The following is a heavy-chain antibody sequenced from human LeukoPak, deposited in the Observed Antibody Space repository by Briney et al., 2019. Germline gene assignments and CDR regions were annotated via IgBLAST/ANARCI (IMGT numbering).Heavy chain of an antibody. J-gene: IGHJ4*02. V-gene: IGHV3-30*02. CDR3: AKGHSSGWYRYFDY. Sequence: PGRSLRLSCAASGFTFSSYGMHWVRQAPGKGLEWVAFIRYDGSNKYYADSVKGRFTISRDNSKNTLYLQMNSLRAEDTAVYYCAKGHSSGWYRYFDYWGQGTLVTVSS. CDR1: GFTFSSYG. CDR2: IRYDGSNK. D-gene: IGHD6-19*01.